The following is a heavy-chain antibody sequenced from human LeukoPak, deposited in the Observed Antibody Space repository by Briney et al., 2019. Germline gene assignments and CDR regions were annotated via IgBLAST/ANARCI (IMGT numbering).Heavy chain of an antibody. CDR1: GFTFSYYW. CDR2: IKQDGSEK. J-gene: IGHJ4*02. CDR3: ARSPRGN. D-gene: IGHD6-13*01. Sequence: GGSLRLSCAASGFTFSYYWMSWVRQAPGKGLEWVANIKQDGSEKYYVDSVKGRFTISRDNAKNSLYLQMNSLRAEDTAVYYCARSPRGNWGQGTLVTVSS. V-gene: IGHV3-7*01.